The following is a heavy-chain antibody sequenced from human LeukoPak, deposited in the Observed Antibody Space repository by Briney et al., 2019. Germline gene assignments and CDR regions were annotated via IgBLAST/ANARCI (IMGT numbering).Heavy chain of an antibody. V-gene: IGHV3-23*01. CDR3: AKDPFGIYYDSSGYWHY. CDR1: GFTFSSYA. D-gene: IGHD3-22*01. Sequence: GGSLRLSCAAPGFTFSSYAMSWVRQAPGKGLEWVSAISGSGGSTYYADSVKGRFTISRDNSKNTLYLQMNSLRAEDTAVYYCAKDPFGIYYDSSGYWHYWGQGTLVTVSS. CDR2: ISGSGGST. J-gene: IGHJ4*02.